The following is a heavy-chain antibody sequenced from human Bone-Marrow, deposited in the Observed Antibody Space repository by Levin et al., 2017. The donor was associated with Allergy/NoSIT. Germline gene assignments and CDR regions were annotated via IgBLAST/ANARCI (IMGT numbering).Heavy chain of an antibody. CDR3: AKGVVPAAILDYFDY. CDR1: GFTFSSYA. V-gene: IGHV3-23*01. D-gene: IGHD2-2*01. CDR2: ISGSGGST. Sequence: LSLTCAASGFTFSSYAMSWVRPAPGKGLEWVSAISGSGGSTYYADSVKGRFTISRDNSKNTLYLQMNSLRAEDTAVYYCAKGVVPAAILDYFDYWGQGTLVTVSS. J-gene: IGHJ4*02.